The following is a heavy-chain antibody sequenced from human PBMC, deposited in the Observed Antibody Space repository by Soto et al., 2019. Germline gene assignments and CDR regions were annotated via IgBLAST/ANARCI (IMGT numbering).Heavy chain of an antibody. V-gene: IGHV4-4*02. Sequence: SETLSLTCVVSGGTIRSPDWWTWVRQPPGKGLEWIGEIFQSGSTNYTPSPESRVTISVDKSKNQFSLTLTSVTAADTAVYFCARGRGRYSSGWSRFDPWGQGILVTVSS. J-gene: IGHJ5*02. D-gene: IGHD6-19*01. CDR3: ARGRGRYSSGWSRFDP. CDR1: GGTIRSPDW. CDR2: IFQSGST.